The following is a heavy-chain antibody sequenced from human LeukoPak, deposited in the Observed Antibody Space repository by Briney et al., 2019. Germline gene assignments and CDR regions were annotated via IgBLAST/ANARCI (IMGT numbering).Heavy chain of an antibody. CDR1: GYTFTSYG. V-gene: IGHV1-18*01. D-gene: IGHD2-15*01. CDR2: ISAYNGNT. Sequence: ASVKVSCKASGYTFTSYGISWVRQAPGQGLEWMGWISAYNGNTNYTQKLQGRVTMTTDTSTSTAYMELRSLRSDDTAVYYCARGGRYCSGGSCYWFDPWGQGALVTVSS. J-gene: IGHJ5*02. CDR3: ARGGRYCSGGSCYWFDP.